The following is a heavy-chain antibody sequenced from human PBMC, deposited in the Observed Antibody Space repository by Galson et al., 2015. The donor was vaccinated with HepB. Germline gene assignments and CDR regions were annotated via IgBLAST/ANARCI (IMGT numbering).Heavy chain of an antibody. V-gene: IGHV3-30-3*01. CDR1: GFTFSSYA. D-gene: IGHD3-3*01. CDR2: ISYDGSNK. Sequence: SLRLSCAASGFTFSSYAMHWVRQAPGKGLEWVAVISYDGSNKYYADSVKGRFTISRDNSKNTLYLQMNSLRAEDTAVYYCARDGGLYDFWSGYLGYWGQGTLVTVSS. J-gene: IGHJ4*02. CDR3: ARDGGLYDFWSGYLGY.